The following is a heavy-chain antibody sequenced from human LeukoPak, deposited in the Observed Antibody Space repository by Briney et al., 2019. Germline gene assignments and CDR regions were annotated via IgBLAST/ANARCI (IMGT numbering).Heavy chain of an antibody. Sequence: GGSLRLSCAASGFTFSSYWMHWVRQSLEKGLVWVSRINTDGSGTSYADSVKGRFTISRDNTKDTLYLQMNSLRAEDTAVYYCTRDTTCGMDVWGQGTTVTVSS. J-gene: IGHJ6*02. CDR3: TRDTTCGMDV. V-gene: IGHV3-74*01. CDR2: INTDGSGT. CDR1: GFTFSSYW. D-gene: IGHD1-1*01.